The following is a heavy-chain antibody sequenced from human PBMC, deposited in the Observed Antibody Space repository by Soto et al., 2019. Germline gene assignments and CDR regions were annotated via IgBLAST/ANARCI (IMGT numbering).Heavy chain of an antibody. CDR2: ISPGDSDT. D-gene: IGHD5-18*01. CDR3: PRGLGTAVVGDS. J-gene: IGHJ4*02. Sequence: PGESLKISCKGSGYTFTTYWIGWVRQMPGKGLEWMGIISPGDSDTTYSPSFQGQVTMSADKSTSTAYLQWSSLKASDTAMYYCPRGLGTAVVGDSWGQGTLVTVSS. CDR1: GYTFTTYW. V-gene: IGHV5-51*01.